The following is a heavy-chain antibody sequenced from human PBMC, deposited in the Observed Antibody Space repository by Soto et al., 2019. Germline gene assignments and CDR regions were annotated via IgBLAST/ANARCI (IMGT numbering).Heavy chain of an antibody. J-gene: IGHJ6*02. CDR1: GGSISSGGYS. CDR2: IYHSGST. Sequence: SETLSLTCAVSGGSISSGGYSWSWIRQPPGKGLEWIGYIYHSGSTYYNPSLKSRVTISVDRSKNQFSLKLSSVTAADTAVYYCARGDYGDYELGYYGMDVWGQGTTVTVSS. CDR3: ARGDYGDYELGYYGMDV. D-gene: IGHD4-17*01. V-gene: IGHV4-30-2*01.